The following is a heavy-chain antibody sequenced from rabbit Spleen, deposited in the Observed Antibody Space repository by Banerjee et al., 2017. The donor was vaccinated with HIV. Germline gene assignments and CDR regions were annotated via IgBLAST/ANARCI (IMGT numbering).Heavy chain of an antibody. J-gene: IGHJ4*01. D-gene: IGHD5-1*01. Sequence: QSLEESGGDLVKPGASLTLTCTASGFSFSSSYWMWWVRQAPGKGLEWVACIYVGSSGNTYYASWAKGRFTISTTSSTTVTLQMTSLTAADTATYFCARDLVTVIGWNFNLWGPGTLVTVS. CDR3: ARDLVTVIGWNFNL. V-gene: IGHV1S40*01. CDR1: GFSFSSSYW. CDR2: IYVGSSGNT.